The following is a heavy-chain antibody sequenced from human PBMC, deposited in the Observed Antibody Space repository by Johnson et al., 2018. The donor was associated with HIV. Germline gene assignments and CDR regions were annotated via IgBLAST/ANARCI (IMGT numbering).Heavy chain of an antibody. V-gene: IGHV3-30*04. CDR2: ISYDGSDK. CDR3: AREAHYYDSRGLKRGAFDI. D-gene: IGHD3-22*01. J-gene: IGHJ3*02. Sequence: QVQLVESGGGVVQPGRSLRLSCAASGFIFSSYAMHWVRQAPGKGLEWVASISYDGSDKYYADSVKGRFTISRDNSKNTLYLQMNSLRAEDTAVYYCAREAHYYDSRGLKRGAFDIWGQGTMVTVSS. CDR1: GFIFSSYA.